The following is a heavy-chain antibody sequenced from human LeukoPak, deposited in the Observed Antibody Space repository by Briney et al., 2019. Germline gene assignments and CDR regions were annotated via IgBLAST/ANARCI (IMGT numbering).Heavy chain of an antibody. CDR1: GGSISSSSYY. V-gene: IGHV4-39*07. Sequence: SETLSLTCTVSGGSISSSSYYWGWIRQPPGKGLEWIGEINHSGSTNYNPSLKSRVTISVDTSKNQFSLKLSSVTAADTAVYYCARLRGRERGRMVRGVYMDVWGKGTTVTISS. CDR2: INHSGST. J-gene: IGHJ6*03. D-gene: IGHD3-10*01. CDR3: ARLRGRERGRMVRGVYMDV.